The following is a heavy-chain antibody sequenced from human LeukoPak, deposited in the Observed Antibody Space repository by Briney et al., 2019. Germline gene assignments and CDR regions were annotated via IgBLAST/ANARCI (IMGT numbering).Heavy chain of an antibody. CDR2: IIPIFGTA. CDR1: GGTFSSYA. J-gene: IGHJ5*02. D-gene: IGHD3-10*01. Sequence: GSSVKVSCKASGGTFSSYAISRVRQAPGQGLEWMGGIIPIFGTANYAQKFQGRVTITADESTSTAYMELSSLRSEDTAVYYCARDLMVRGVPFDPWGQGTLVTVSS. V-gene: IGHV1-69*19. CDR3: ARDLMVRGVPFDP.